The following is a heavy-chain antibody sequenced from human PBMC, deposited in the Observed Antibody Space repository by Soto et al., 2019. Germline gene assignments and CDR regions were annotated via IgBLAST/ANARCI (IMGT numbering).Heavy chain of an antibody. V-gene: IGHV1-46*01. Sequence: ASVKVSCKASGFSFSDYFMHWVRQAPGQGLEWMGIINPSGGSTSYAQKFQGRVTMTRDTSTSTVYMELSSLRSEDTAVYYCARGKASGWSVLYYYYGMDVWGQGTTVTVSS. J-gene: IGHJ6*02. CDR1: GFSFSDYF. D-gene: IGHD6-19*01. CDR2: INPSGGST. CDR3: ARGKASGWSVLYYYYGMDV.